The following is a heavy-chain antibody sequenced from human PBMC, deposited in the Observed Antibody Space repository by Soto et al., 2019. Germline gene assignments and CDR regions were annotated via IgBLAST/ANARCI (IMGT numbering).Heavy chain of an antibody. V-gene: IGHV3-33*01. D-gene: IGHD3-3*01. Sequence: QVQLVESGGGVVQPGRSLRLSCAASGFTFSSYGMHWVRQAPGKGLEWVAVIWYDGSNKYYADSVKGRFTISRDNSKNTLYLQRNSLRAEDTAVYYCARDSTPLTYYDFWSGYGMDVWGQGTTVTVSS. CDR1: GFTFSSYG. J-gene: IGHJ6*02. CDR2: IWYDGSNK. CDR3: ARDSTPLTYYDFWSGYGMDV.